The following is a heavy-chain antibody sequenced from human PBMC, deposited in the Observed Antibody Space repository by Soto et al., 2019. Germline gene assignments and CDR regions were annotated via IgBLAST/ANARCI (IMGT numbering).Heavy chain of an antibody. D-gene: IGHD3-9*01. J-gene: IGHJ4*02. CDR3: ARGEGYDILTGYYSTYYFDY. CDR1: GGSFSGYY. CDR2: ISHSGST. V-gene: IGHV4-34*01. Sequence: PSETLSLTCAVYGGSFSGYYWSWIRQPPGKGLEWIGEISHSGSTNYNPSLKSRVTISVDTSKNQFSLKLSSVTAADTAVYYCARGEGYDILTGYYSTYYFDYWGQGTLVTVSS.